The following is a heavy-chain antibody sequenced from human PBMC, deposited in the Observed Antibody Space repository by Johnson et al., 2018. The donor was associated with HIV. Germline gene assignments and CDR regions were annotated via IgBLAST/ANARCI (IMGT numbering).Heavy chain of an antibody. Sequence: VQLVESGGSAVRPGGSLRLSCTASGFTFDDYGMSWVRQPPGKGLEWVSGISWNSGDVGYADSVKGRFTISRDNAKNSLYLQMNSLRAEDTALYYCAKDLALSGYLDAFDIWGQGTMVTVSS. J-gene: IGHJ3*02. CDR3: AKDLALSGYLDAFDI. V-gene: IGHV3-20*04. D-gene: IGHD3-22*01. CDR1: GFTFDDYG. CDR2: ISWNSGDV.